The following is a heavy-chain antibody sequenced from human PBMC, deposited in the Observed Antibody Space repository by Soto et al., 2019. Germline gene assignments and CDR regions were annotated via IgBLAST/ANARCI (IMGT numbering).Heavy chain of an antibody. CDR3: ARGVGASRSYYYYYGMDV. J-gene: IGHJ6*02. CDR1: GFTFSSYA. V-gene: IGHV3-23*01. Sequence: GGSLRLSCAASGFTFSSYAMSWVRQAPGKGLEWVSAISGSGGSTYYADSVKGRFTISRDNSKNTLYLQMNSLRAEDTAVYYCARGVGASRSYYYYYGMDVWGQGTTATVS. D-gene: IGHD1-26*01. CDR2: ISGSGGST.